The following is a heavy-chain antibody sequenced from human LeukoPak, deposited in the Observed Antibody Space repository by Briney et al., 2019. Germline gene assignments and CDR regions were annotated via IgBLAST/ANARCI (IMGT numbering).Heavy chain of an antibody. V-gene: IGHV3-11*03. CDR1: GFTFSNAW. CDR2: ISSSSSYT. J-gene: IGHJ1*01. Sequence: GGSLRLSCAASGFTFSNAWMSWIRQAPGKGLEWVSYISSSSSYTNYADSVKGRFTISRDNAKNSLYLQMNSLRAEDTAVYYCARGGIAVAGTVYFQHWGQGTLVTVSS. CDR3: ARGGIAVAGTVYFQH. D-gene: IGHD6-19*01.